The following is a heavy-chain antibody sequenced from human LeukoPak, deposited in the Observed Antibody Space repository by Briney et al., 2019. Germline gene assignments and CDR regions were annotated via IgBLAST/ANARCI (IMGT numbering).Heavy chain of an antibody. Sequence: PSETLSLTCTVSGGSISSYYWSWIRQPVGKGLEWIGRIYTSGSTNYNPSLKSRVTMSVDTSKNQFSLKLSSVTAADTAVYYCARRSLYSSDDAFDIWGQGTMVTVSS. CDR1: GGSISSYY. V-gene: IGHV4-4*07. CDR3: ARRSLYSSDDAFDI. D-gene: IGHD6-25*01. J-gene: IGHJ3*02. CDR2: IYTSGST.